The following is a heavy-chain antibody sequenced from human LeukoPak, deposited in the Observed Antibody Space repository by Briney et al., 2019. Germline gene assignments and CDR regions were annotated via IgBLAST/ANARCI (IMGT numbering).Heavy chain of an antibody. CDR2: INPSGGST. Sequence: ASVKVSCKHPGYTFTDYFMHWVRQAPGQGLEWMGIINPSGGSTSYAQKFQGRVTMTRDTSTSTVYMELSSLRSEDTAVYYCARAAHYWFDPWGQGTLVTVSS. V-gene: IGHV1-46*01. CDR1: GYTFTDYF. J-gene: IGHJ5*02. CDR3: ARAAHYWFDP. D-gene: IGHD3-3*02.